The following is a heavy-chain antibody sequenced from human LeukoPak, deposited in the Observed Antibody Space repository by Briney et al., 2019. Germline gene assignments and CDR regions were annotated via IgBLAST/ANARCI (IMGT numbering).Heavy chain of an antibody. V-gene: IGHV4-39*01. Sequence: SETLSLTCTVSGGSISSRDYYWTWIRQPPGKGLEWIGSIYYSGSTYYNPSLKSRVTISVDTSKNQFSLKLSSVTAADTAVYYCARRAGGFDYWGQGTLVTVSS. CDR1: GGSISSRDYY. J-gene: IGHJ4*02. D-gene: IGHD3-16*01. CDR3: ARRAGGFDY. CDR2: IYYSGST.